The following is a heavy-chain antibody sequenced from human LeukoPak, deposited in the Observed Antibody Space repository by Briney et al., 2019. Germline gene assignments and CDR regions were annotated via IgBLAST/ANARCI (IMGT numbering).Heavy chain of an antibody. CDR3: ARKLTGTTYFDY. V-gene: IGHV3-30-3*01. Sequence: GGSLRLSCAASGFTFSSYAMHWVRQAPGKGLEWVAVISYDGSNKYYADSVKGRFTISRDNSKNTLYLQMNSLRAEDTAVYYCARKLTGTTYFDYWGQGTLVTVSS. D-gene: IGHD1-1*01. CDR2: ISYDGSNK. CDR1: GFTFSSYA. J-gene: IGHJ4*02.